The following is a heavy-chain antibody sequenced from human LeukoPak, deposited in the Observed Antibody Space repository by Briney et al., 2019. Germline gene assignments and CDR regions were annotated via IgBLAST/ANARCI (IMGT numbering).Heavy chain of an antibody. CDR3: ARAVAGNFDY. J-gene: IGHJ4*02. D-gene: IGHD6-19*01. CDR1: GGSISSGGYS. V-gene: IGHV4-30-2*01. CDR2: IYHSGST. Sequence: SETLSLTCAVSGGSISSGGYSWSWIRQPPGKGLEWIGYIYHSGSTYYNPSLKSRVTISVDRSKNQFSLKLSSVTAADTAVYYCARAVAGNFDYWGQGTLVTVSS.